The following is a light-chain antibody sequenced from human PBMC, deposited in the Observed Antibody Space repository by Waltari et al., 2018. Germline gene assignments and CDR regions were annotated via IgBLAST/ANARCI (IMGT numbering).Light chain of an antibody. V-gene: IGLV1-44*01. CDR2: NNN. CDR1: TSNIGRYT. CDR3: AAWEVSRNGWV. Sequence: QSVLTQPPSASGTPGQRVTISCSGSTSNIGRYTLNWYQQLPGTAPKLLIYNNNQLPSGVPDRFSGSKSGTSASLAISGLQSEDEADYYCAAWEVSRNGWVFGGGTKVTVL. J-gene: IGLJ3*02.